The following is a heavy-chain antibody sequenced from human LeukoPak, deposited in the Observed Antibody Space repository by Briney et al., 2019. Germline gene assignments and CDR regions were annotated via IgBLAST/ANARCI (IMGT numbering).Heavy chain of an antibody. Sequence: PGGSLRLSCAASGFTFSSYAMSWVRQAPGKGLEWVSAISGSGGSTYYADSVKGRFTISRDNSKNTLYLQMNSLRAEDTAVYYCAKDRHDYGDYLGGVGFDYWGQGTLVTVSS. D-gene: IGHD4-17*01. CDR1: GFTFSSYA. CDR3: AKDRHDYGDYLGGVGFDY. V-gene: IGHV3-23*01. CDR2: ISGSGGST. J-gene: IGHJ4*02.